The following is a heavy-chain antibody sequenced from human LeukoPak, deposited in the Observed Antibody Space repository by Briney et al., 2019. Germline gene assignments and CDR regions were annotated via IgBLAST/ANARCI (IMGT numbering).Heavy chain of an antibody. CDR1: GFTFTSYE. J-gene: IGHJ5*02. CDR3: ARDNSGWSLDP. CDR2: ITDNGRKI. D-gene: IGHD6-19*01. V-gene: IGHV3-48*03. Sequence: GGSLRLSCAASGFTFTSYEMNWVRQAPGKGLEWVSYITDNGRKIYYADSVKGRFTMSRDNAKNSLYLQMNSLRTEDTAIYYCARDNSGWSLDPWGQGTLVTVSS.